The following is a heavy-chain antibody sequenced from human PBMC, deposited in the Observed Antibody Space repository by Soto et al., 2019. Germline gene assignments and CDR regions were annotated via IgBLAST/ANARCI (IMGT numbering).Heavy chain of an antibody. CDR1: GGSISSYY. Sequence: SETLSLTYTVSGGSISSYYWSWIRQPPGKGLEWIGYIYYSGSTNYNPSLKSRVTISVDTSKNQFSLKLSSVTAADTAVYYCARDQGYCSGGSCYSWFDPWGQGTLVTVSS. J-gene: IGHJ5*02. V-gene: IGHV4-59*01. CDR3: ARDQGYCSGGSCYSWFDP. D-gene: IGHD2-15*01. CDR2: IYYSGST.